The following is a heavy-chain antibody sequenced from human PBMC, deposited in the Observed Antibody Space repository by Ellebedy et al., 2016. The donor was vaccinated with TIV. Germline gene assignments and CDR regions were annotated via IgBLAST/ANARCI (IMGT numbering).Heavy chain of an antibody. V-gene: IGHV4-34*01. CDR1: GGSFSGYY. CDR3: ARAQAPTYYYDSSGYWYFDY. Sequence: MPSETLSLTCAVYGGSFSGYYWSWIRQPPGKGLEWSGEINHSGSTNYNPSLKSRVTISVDTSKNQCSLQLNSVTPEDTAVYYCARAQAPTYYYDSSGYWYFDYWGQGTLVTVSS. D-gene: IGHD3-22*01. J-gene: IGHJ4*02. CDR2: INHSGST.